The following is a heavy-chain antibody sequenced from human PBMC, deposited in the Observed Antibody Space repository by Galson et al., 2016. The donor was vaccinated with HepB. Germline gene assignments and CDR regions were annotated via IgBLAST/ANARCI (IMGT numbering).Heavy chain of an antibody. J-gene: IGHJ6*02. CDR2: NITNFGTA. V-gene: IGHV1-69*06. CDR3: ARDLEMATTNYGMDV. Sequence: SVKVSCKASGGTFSNFTINWVRQAPGQGLEWMGGNITNFGTANLAQRFQGRVTITADRSTYIAYMELSSLRSEDTAVYYCARDLEMATTNYGMDVWGQGTTVTVSS. CDR1: GGTFSNFT. D-gene: IGHD5-24*01.